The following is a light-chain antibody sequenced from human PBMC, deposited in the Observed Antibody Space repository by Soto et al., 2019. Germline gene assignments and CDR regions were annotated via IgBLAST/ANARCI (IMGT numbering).Light chain of an antibody. Sequence: EIVLTQSPATLSLSPGERATLSCRASQSISSSLAWYQQKPGQAPRLLIYDASTRATGFPARFSGSGSGTDFTLTIGSLEPEDVGVYYCQQRSEWPRTFGQGTKVES. V-gene: IGKV3-11*01. CDR3: QQRSEWPRT. CDR2: DAS. J-gene: IGKJ1*01. CDR1: QSISSS.